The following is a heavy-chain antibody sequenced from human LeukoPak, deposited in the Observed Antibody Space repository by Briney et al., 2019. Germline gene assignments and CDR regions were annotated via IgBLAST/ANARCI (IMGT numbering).Heavy chain of an antibody. D-gene: IGHD3-10*01. CDR2: IIPIFGTA. CDR3: TAHYGEKAFDI. J-gene: IGHJ3*02. Sequence: ASVKVSRKASGGTFSSYAISWVRQAPGQGLEWMGGIIPIFGTANYAQKFQGRVTITADESTSTAYMELSSLRSEDTAVYYCTAHYGEKAFDIWGQGAMVTVSS. CDR1: GGTFSSYA. V-gene: IGHV1-69*13.